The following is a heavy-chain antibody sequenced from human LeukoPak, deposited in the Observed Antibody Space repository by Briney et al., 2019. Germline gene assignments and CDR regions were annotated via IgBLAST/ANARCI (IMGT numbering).Heavy chain of an antibody. D-gene: IGHD5-12*01. CDR2: ISSSGSTI. CDR1: GFTFSDYY. V-gene: IGHV3-11*01. CDR3: ARLHVDIVATTPDY. J-gene: IGHJ4*02. Sequence: PGRSLRLSCAASGFTFSDYYMSWIRQAPGKGLEWVSYISSSGSTIYYADSVKGRFTISRDNAKNSLYLQMNSLRAEDTAVYYCARLHVDIVATTPDYWGQGTLVTVSS.